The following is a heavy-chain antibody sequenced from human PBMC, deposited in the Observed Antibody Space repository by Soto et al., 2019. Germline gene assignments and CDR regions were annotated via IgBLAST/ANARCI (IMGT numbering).Heavy chain of an antibody. Sequence: SETLSLTCTVSGGSISSSSYYWGWIRQPPGKGLEWIGSIYYSGSTYYNPSLKSRVTISVDTSKNQFSLKLSSVTAADTAVYYCARFGGTTVTIFDYWGQGTLVTVSS. CDR2: IYYSGST. D-gene: IGHD4-17*01. CDR3: ARFGGTTVTIFDY. CDR1: GGSISSSSYY. V-gene: IGHV4-39*01. J-gene: IGHJ4*02.